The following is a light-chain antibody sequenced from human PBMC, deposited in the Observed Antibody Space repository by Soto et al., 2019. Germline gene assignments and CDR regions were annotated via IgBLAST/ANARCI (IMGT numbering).Light chain of an antibody. Sequence: QSVLTQPPSVSAAPRQRVTISCSGSTSNIGNNDVTWYQQVPGTAPKLLIYDIDKRPSGIPDRFSASKSGTSATLRITGLQTGDEADYYCGTWDSSLSGIIFGGGTKLTVL. CDR2: DID. CDR1: TSNIGNND. V-gene: IGLV1-51*01. CDR3: GTWDSSLSGII. J-gene: IGLJ2*01.